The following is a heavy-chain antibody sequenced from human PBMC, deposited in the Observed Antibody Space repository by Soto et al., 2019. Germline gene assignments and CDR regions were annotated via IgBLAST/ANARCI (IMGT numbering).Heavy chain of an antibody. CDR2: VPSTGST. Sequence: PSETLSLTCTVSGGSLNSYYWTWIRQSPGKGLEWIGYVPSTGSTNYNPSLKSRVILSLDTSTSEVSLSLTSVTAADAAVYFCARFSPPRKSYDSNPGWFDPWGQGIMVTVSS. CDR3: ARFSPPRKSYDSNPGWFDP. J-gene: IGHJ5*02. D-gene: IGHD5-12*01. CDR1: GGSLNSYY. V-gene: IGHV4-59*01.